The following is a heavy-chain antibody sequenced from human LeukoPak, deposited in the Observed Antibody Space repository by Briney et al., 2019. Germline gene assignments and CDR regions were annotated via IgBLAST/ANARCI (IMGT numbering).Heavy chain of an antibody. Sequence: SQTLSLTCTVSGGSISSGGYYWNWIRQHPGKGLEWIGYIYYRGSTYYNPSLKSRVTISLDPSTNQFSLKLSSVTAADTAVYYCPRGIESQSAFDYWGQGTLVTVSS. CDR1: GGSISSGGYY. D-gene: IGHD5-12*01. CDR2: IYYRGST. V-gene: IGHV4-31*03. CDR3: PRGIESQSAFDY. J-gene: IGHJ4*02.